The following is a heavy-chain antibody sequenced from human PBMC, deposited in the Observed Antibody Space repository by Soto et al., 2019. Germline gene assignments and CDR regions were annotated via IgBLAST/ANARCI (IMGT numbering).Heavy chain of an antibody. CDR1: GFTFSSYE. J-gene: IGHJ6*04. CDR2: ISSSGSTI. V-gene: IGHV3-48*03. CDR3: ARDLNCGGDCYEGL. D-gene: IGHD2-21*01. Sequence: GSLRLSCAASGFTFSSYEMNWVRQAPGKGLEWVSYISSSGSTIYYADSVKGRFTISRDNAKNSLYLQMNSLRAEDTAVYYCARDLNCGGDCYEGLWGKGTTVTVSS.